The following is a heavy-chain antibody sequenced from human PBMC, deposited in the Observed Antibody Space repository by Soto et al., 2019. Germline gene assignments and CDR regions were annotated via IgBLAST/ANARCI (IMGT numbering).Heavy chain of an antibody. CDR2: TFSGGNT. CDR3: ARKPPSAIQGWAFGMDV. CDR1: GFSISSNY. J-gene: IGHJ6*02. D-gene: IGHD2-21*01. V-gene: IGHV3-53*02. Sequence: ELQLVETGGGLIQTGGSLRLSCAASGFSISSNYIAWVRQPPGKGLEWVSTTFSGGNTEYVASVKGRCSISRDNYKNTLYLQMDNLRVEDTALYYCARKPPSAIQGWAFGMDVWGQGTTVSVSS.